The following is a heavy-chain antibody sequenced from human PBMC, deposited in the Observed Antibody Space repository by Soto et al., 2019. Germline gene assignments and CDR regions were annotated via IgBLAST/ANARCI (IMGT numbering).Heavy chain of an antibody. Sequence: EVQLVESGGGLVKPGGSLRLSCAASGFTFSNAWMSWVRQAPGKGLEWVGRLKSKTDGGTTDYAAPVKGRFTISREDSKNPLYLQMNSLKTEDTAVYYCTTGHSGGAVVVPAAKRRRGYFDYWGQGTLVTVSS. CDR1: GFTFSNAW. J-gene: IGHJ4*02. CDR2: LKSKTDGGTT. V-gene: IGHV3-15*01. CDR3: TTGHSGGAVVVPAAKRRRGYFDY. D-gene: IGHD2-2*01.